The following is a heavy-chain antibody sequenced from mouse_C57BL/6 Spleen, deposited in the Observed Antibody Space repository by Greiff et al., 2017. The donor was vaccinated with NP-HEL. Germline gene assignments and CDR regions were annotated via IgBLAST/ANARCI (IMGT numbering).Heavy chain of an antibody. D-gene: IGHD1-1*01. CDR1: GFTFSDYY. CDR2: INYDGSST. J-gene: IGHJ4*01. CDR3: ARDRYFYGSSLEMDY. Sequence: EVQVVESEGGLVQPGSSMKLSCTASGFTFSDYYMAWVRQVPEKGLEWVANINYDGSSTYYLDFLKSRFIISRDNAKNILYLQMSSLKSENTASYYCARDRYFYGSSLEMDYWGQGTSVTVSS. V-gene: IGHV5-16*01.